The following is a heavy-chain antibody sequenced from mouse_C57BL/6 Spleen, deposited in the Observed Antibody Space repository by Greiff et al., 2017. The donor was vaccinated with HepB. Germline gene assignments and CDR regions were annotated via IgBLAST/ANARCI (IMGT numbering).Heavy chain of an antibody. CDR2: ISYDGSN. J-gene: IGHJ4*01. CDR3: ARGRRGYYAMDY. D-gene: IGHD2-12*01. Sequence: DVQLQESGPGLVKPSQSLSLTCSVTGYSITSGYYWNWIRQFPGNKLEWMGYISYDGSNNYNPSLKNRISITRETSKNQFFLKLNSVTTEDTATYYCARGRRGYYAMDYWGQGTSVTVSS. CDR1: GYSITSGYY. V-gene: IGHV3-6*01.